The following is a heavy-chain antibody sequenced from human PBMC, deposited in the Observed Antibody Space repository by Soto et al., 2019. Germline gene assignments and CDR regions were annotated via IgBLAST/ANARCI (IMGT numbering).Heavy chain of an antibody. V-gene: IGHV1-46*01. Sequence: QVQLVQSGAEVNKPGASVKLSCRTSGYTFTHYYIHWVRQAPGQGLEWLAIINPASGSTNYEQDFQGRATLPMDTSTTTVYMELSGLRAEDTAIFYCARDLAAGDHWGQGTLVTVSS. J-gene: IGHJ4*02. CDR2: INPASGST. CDR3: ARDLAAGDH. D-gene: IGHD6-13*01. CDR1: GYTFTHYY.